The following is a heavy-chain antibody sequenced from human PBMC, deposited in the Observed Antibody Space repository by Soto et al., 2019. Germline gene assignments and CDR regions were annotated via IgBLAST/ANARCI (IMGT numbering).Heavy chain of an antibody. J-gene: IGHJ4*02. Sequence: QVQLQESGPGLVKPSGTLSLTCAVSGGSISSANYWSWLRQPPGKGLEWIGEIYHTGSTNYNPSLKSRVTLSVDKSKNQFSLKLTSVTAADTAVYYCARHTGWRVDYWGQGTLVTVSS. CDR2: IYHTGST. D-gene: IGHD6-19*01. V-gene: IGHV4-4*02. CDR3: ARHTGWRVDY. CDR1: GGSISSANY.